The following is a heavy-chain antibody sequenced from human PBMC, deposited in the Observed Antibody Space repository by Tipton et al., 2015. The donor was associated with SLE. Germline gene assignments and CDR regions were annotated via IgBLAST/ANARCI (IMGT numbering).Heavy chain of an antibody. J-gene: IGHJ4*02. Sequence: TLSLTCTVSGDSITDSGYSWNWVRQHPGAGLEWIGYIHHSGRTDYHPSLRSRVTLSRDTSKNQFSLNVNSVTAADTAVYYCARQHSGGATDNWGQGTLVTVSS. D-gene: IGHD3-10*01. CDR3: ARQHSGGATDN. CDR2: IHHSGRT. V-gene: IGHV4-31*03. CDR1: GDSITDSGYS.